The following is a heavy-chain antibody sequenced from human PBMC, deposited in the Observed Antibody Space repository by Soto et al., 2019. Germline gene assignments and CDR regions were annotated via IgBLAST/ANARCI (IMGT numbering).Heavy chain of an antibody. CDR1: GGSISSSSYY. D-gene: IGHD6-6*01. Sequence: QLQLQESGPGLVKPSETLSLTCTVSGGSISSSSYYWGWIRQPPGKGLEWIGSIYYSGSTYYNPSLKSRVTLCVDPSKNQYSLKLSAATAADTAVYYCARHFEEQLVLSADGPFDYWGQGTLVTVSS. CDR2: IYYSGST. J-gene: IGHJ4*02. CDR3: ARHFEEQLVLSADGPFDY. V-gene: IGHV4-39*01.